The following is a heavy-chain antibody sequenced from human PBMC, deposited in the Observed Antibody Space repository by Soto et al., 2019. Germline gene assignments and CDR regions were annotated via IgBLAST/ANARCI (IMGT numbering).Heavy chain of an antibody. CDR2: IIPIFGTA. D-gene: IGHD3-22*01. Sequence: QVQLVQSGAEVKKPGSSVKVSCTASGGTFSSYAISWVRQAPGQGLEWMGGIIPIFGTANYAQKFQGRVTITADESTSTAYMELSSLRSEDTAVYYCAGSYDSSGYYPKYDAFDIWGQGTMVTVSS. V-gene: IGHV1-69*01. CDR1: GGTFSSYA. J-gene: IGHJ3*02. CDR3: AGSYDSSGYYPKYDAFDI.